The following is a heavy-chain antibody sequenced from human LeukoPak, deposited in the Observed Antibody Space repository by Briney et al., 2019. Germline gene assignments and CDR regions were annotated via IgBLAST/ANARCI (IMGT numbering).Heavy chain of an antibody. CDR2: ISSSSSYI. CDR1: GFTFSSYT. Sequence: GGSLRLSCAASGFTFSSYTMHWIRQAPGKGLEWVSSISSSSSYIYYADSVKGRFTISRDNAKNSLYLQMNSLRAEDTAVYYCARGSIAAAGTLYWGQGTLVTVSS. CDR3: ARGSIAAAGTLY. D-gene: IGHD6-13*01. J-gene: IGHJ4*02. V-gene: IGHV3-21*01.